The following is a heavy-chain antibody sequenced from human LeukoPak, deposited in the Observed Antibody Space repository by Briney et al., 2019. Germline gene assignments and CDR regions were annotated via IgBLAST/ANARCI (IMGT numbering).Heavy chain of an antibody. Sequence: GRSLRLSCAATGFDFSRYVMHCFRQPPANRPQRMAVIGYDGTNKYYADSVKGRFTISRDNSKNTLYLQMNSLRAEDTAVYYCAGNPSSSSGYSFDYWGRGTLVTVSS. CDR3: AGNPSSSSGYSFDY. J-gene: IGHJ4*02. CDR1: GFDFSRYV. V-gene: IGHV3-33*08. D-gene: IGHD3-22*01. CDR2: IGYDGTNK.